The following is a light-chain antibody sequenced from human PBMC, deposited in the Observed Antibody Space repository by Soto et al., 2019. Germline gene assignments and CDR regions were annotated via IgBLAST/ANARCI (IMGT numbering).Light chain of an antibody. Sequence: EIVLTQSPATLSLSPGERATLSCRASQSVSSYLAWYQQKPGQAPRLLIYDASNRATGIPARFSGSGSGTEFTLTISSLQPDDFATYYCQQYNSYSWTFGQGTKVDI. J-gene: IGKJ1*01. CDR1: QSVSSY. V-gene: IGKV3-11*01. CDR3: QQYNSYSWT. CDR2: DAS.